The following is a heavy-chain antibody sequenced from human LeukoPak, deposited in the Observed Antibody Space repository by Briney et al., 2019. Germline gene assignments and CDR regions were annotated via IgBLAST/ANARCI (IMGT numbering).Heavy chain of an antibody. D-gene: IGHD3-22*01. V-gene: IGHV3-33*01. J-gene: IGHJ4*02. Sequence: GGSLRLSCAASGFTFSSYGMHWVRQAPGKGLEWVAVIWYDGSNKYYADSGKGRFTISRDNSKNTLHLQMNRLRAEDTAVYYCARPHFDYYDSSGYYYRYWGQGTLVTVSS. CDR3: ARPHFDYYDSSGYYYRY. CDR2: IWYDGSNK. CDR1: GFTFSSYG.